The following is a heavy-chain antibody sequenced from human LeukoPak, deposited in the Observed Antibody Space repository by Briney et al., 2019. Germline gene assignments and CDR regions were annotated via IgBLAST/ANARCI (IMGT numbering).Heavy chain of an antibody. CDR1: GGSISSSSYY. CDR2: IYYSGST. Sequence: SETLSHTCTVSGGSISSSSYYWGWIRQPPGKGLEWIGSIYYSGSTYYNPSLKSRVTISVDTSKNQFSLKLSSVTAADTAVYYCARHGYYYGSGSKWFDPWGQGTLVTVSS. D-gene: IGHD3-10*01. J-gene: IGHJ5*02. CDR3: ARHGYYYGSGSKWFDP. V-gene: IGHV4-39*01.